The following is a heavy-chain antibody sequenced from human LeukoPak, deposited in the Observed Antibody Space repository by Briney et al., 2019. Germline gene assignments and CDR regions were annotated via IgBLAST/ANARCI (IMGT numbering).Heavy chain of an antibody. CDR3: ARSYPHQRGARGYSSYFDY. CDR2: IYYSGST. CDR1: GGSISSYY. Sequence: PSETLSLTCTVSGGSISSYYWSWIRQPPGKGLEWIGYIYYSGSTNYNPSLKSRVTISVDTSKNQFSLKLSSVTAADTAVYYCARSYPHQRGARGYSSYFDYWGQGTLVTVSS. V-gene: IGHV4-59*01. J-gene: IGHJ4*02. D-gene: IGHD5-18*01.